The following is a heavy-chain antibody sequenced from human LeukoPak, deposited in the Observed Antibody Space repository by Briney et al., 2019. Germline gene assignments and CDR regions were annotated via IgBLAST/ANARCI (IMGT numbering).Heavy chain of an antibody. D-gene: IGHD4-17*01. CDR1: GYTFTGYY. Sequence: GASVKVSCKASGYTFTGYYMHWVRQAPGQGLEWMGWINPNSGGTNYAQKFQGRVTMTRDTSISTAYMELSRLRSDDTAVYYCARDLGTTVTEVYFDYWGQGTLVTVSS. V-gene: IGHV1-2*02. CDR2: INPNSGGT. J-gene: IGHJ4*02. CDR3: ARDLGTTVTEVYFDY.